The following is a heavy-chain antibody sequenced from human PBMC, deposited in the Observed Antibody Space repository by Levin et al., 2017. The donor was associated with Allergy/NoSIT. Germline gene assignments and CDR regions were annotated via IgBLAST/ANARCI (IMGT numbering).Heavy chain of an antibody. V-gene: IGHV3-21*01. Sequence: PGGSLRLSCAASGFTFSTYSMNWVRQAPGKGLEWVSSIGISSSYIHYADSLKGRFTVSRDNAKNSLYLQMNSLRVEDTAVYYCARGLYDFWGQGALVTVSS. D-gene: IGHD2-8*02. CDR2: IGISSSYI. J-gene: IGHJ4*02. CDR3: ARGLYDF. CDR1: GFTFSTYS.